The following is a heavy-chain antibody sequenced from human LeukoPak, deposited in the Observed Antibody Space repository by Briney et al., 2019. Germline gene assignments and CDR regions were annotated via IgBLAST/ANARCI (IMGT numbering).Heavy chain of an antibody. CDR1: GFTFSSYA. D-gene: IGHD3-16*01. Sequence: GGSLRLSCAASGFTFSSYAMSWVRQAPGKGLEWVAVIWYDGSNKYYADSVKGRFTISRDNSKNTLYLQMNSLRAEDTAVYYCARDYVWGTFGFWGIWGQGTMVTVSS. V-gene: IGHV3-33*08. CDR2: IWYDGSNK. CDR3: ARDYVWGTFGFWGI. J-gene: IGHJ3*02.